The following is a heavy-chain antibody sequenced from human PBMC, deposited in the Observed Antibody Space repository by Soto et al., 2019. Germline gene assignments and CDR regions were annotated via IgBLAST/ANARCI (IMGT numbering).Heavy chain of an antibody. J-gene: IGHJ6*03. D-gene: IGHD3-10*01. CDR1: GFTFSSYW. CDR3: ARDFITMVRGSSYYYMDV. V-gene: IGHV3-74*01. CDR2: INSDGSST. Sequence: GGSLRLSCAASGFTFSSYWMHWVRQAPGKGLVWVSRINSDGSSTSYADSVKGRFTISRDNAKNTLYLQMNSLRAEDTAVYYCARDFITMVRGSSYYYMDVLGKGTTVTVSS.